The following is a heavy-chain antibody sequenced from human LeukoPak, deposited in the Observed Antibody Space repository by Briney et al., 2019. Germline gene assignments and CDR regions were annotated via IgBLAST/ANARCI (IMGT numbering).Heavy chain of an antibody. Sequence: GGSLRLSCEASGFTFSSYSMNWVRQAPGKGLEWVSSISSSSSYIYYADSVKGRFTISRDNAKNSLYLQMKSLRAEDTAVYYCAREGEGPAFDIWGQGTMVTVSS. J-gene: IGHJ3*02. CDR2: ISSSSSYI. V-gene: IGHV3-21*04. CDR3: AREGEGPAFDI. CDR1: GFTFSSYS.